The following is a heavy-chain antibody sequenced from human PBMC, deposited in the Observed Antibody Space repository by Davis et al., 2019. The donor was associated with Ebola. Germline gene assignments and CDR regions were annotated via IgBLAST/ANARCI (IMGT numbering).Heavy chain of an antibody. Sequence: GGSLRLSCAASGFTFSTYSMSWVRQAPGKALEWVSSISSDSDYIYYADSAKGRFTISRDNAKNSLFLQMNSLRAEDTAVYYCARDVSTMVRGVRFDPWGQGTLVTVSS. CDR2: ISSDSDYI. D-gene: IGHD3-10*01. J-gene: IGHJ5*02. CDR3: ARDVSTMVRGVRFDP. CDR1: GFTFSTYS. V-gene: IGHV3-21*01.